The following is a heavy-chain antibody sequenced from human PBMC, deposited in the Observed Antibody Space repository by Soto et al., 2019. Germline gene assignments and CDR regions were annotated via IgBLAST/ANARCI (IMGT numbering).Heavy chain of an antibody. CDR3: AREDGGGGRRHDF. CDR1: GYTFAMHY. V-gene: IGHV1-46*01. Sequence: QVQLVQSGAEVKKPGASVKMSCKTSGYTFAMHYIHWVRQVPGQGLEWMGMINPSDGSTSYVQKFQGRVTMTRDTSATTVFLNMSRLTSHDTAVFYCAREDGGGGRRHDFWGQGTLVTVSS. J-gene: IGHJ4*02. D-gene: IGHD2-15*01. CDR2: INPSDGST.